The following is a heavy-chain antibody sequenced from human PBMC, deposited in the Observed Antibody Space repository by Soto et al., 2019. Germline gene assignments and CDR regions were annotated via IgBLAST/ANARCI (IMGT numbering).Heavy chain of an antibody. J-gene: IGHJ6*02. V-gene: IGHV1-69*12. D-gene: IGHD6-19*01. Sequence: QVQLVQSGAEVKKPGSSVKVSCKASGGTFSSYAISWVRQAPGQGLEWIGGIIPIFSTANYAQKFQGRVTITADESTSTAYMELSSLRSEDTAVYYCARVVRDSSGWSDYYHHYGMDVWGQGTTVTVSS. CDR2: IIPIFSTA. CDR1: GGTFSSYA. CDR3: ARVVRDSSGWSDYYHHYGMDV.